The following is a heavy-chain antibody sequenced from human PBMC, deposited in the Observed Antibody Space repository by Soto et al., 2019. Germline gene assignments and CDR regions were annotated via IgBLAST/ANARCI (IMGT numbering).Heavy chain of an antibody. J-gene: IGHJ3*02. CDR2: IYHSGST. D-gene: IGHD3-22*01. Sequence: SETLSLTCSVSGYSISSGYYWGWIRQPPGKGLEWIGTIYHSGSTFYNPSLKSRLTMSVDTSKNQFSLKLSSVTAADTAVYYCALYYGHAFDIWGQGTMVTVSS. V-gene: IGHV4-38-2*01. CDR1: GYSISSGYY. CDR3: ALYYGHAFDI.